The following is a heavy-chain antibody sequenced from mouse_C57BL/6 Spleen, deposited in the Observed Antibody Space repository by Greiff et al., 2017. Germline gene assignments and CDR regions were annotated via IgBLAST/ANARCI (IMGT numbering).Heavy chain of an antibody. CDR1: GYTFTSYW. CDR2: IYPGSGST. Sequence: QVQLQQPGAELVKPGASVKMSCKASGYTFTSYWITWVKQRPGQGLEWIGDIYPGSGSTNYNEKFKSKATLTVDTSSSTAYMQLSSLTSEDSAVYYCARNGAYYYGSSYGWYFDVWGTGTTVTVSS. D-gene: IGHD1-1*01. CDR3: ARNGAYYYGSSYGWYFDV. J-gene: IGHJ1*03. V-gene: IGHV1-55*01.